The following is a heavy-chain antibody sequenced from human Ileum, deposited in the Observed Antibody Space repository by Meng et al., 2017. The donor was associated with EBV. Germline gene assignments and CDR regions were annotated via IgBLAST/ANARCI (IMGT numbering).Heavy chain of an antibody. CDR1: GDSISSSNHW. V-gene: IGHV4-39*01. Sequence: HLQPHRSGPGLVKPSETLSLTGAVSGDSISSSNHWWGWIRQPPGKGLEWVGTIYYSGSTFYNPSLESRVTISLDTSKNQFSLKVSSVTAADTAVYYCARRYYGVPFDNWGQGTLVTVSS. J-gene: IGHJ4*02. CDR3: ARRYYGVPFDN. D-gene: IGHD3-3*01. CDR2: IYYSGST.